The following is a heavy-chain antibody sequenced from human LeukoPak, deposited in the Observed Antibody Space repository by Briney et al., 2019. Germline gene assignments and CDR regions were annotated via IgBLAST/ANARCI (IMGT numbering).Heavy chain of an antibody. CDR1: GGSISSYY. D-gene: IGHD5-18*01. Sequence: SETLSLTCTVSGGSISSYYWSWIRQPPGKGLEWIGYIYYSGSTNYNPSLKSRVTISVDTSKDQFSLKLSSVTAADTAVYYCAKSGYSYGHDYWGQGTLVTVSS. J-gene: IGHJ4*02. V-gene: IGHV4-59*01. CDR3: AKSGYSYGHDY. CDR2: IYYSGST.